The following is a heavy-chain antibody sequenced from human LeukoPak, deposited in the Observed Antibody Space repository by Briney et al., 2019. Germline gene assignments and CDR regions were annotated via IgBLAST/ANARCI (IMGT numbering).Heavy chain of an antibody. V-gene: IGHV1-69*06. CDR1: RDTFSSYA. J-gene: IGHJ3*02. CDR2: IIPIFGTA. D-gene: IGHD2-15*01. Sequence: SLTDSCKASRDTFSSYAISWVRQPPGQGLEWMGGIIPIFGTANYAQKFQGRVTITADKSTSTAYMELSSLRSEDTAVYYCARVGCSGGSCPAWGDALDIWGQGTMVTVSS. CDR3: ARVGCSGGSCPAWGDALDI.